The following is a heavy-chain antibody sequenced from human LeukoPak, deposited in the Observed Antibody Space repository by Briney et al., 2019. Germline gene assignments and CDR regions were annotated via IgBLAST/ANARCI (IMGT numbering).Heavy chain of an antibody. CDR3: ARDSYGGNWSLGY. CDR2: IIPILGIA. CDR1: GGTFSSYA. Sequence: SVKVSCKASGGTFSSYAISWVRQAPGQGLEWMGRIIPILGIANYAQMFQGRVTMTRDTSINTAYMELSGLRSDDTAVYYCARDSYGGNWSLGYWGQGTLVTVSS. V-gene: IGHV1-69*04. J-gene: IGHJ4*02. D-gene: IGHD4-23*01.